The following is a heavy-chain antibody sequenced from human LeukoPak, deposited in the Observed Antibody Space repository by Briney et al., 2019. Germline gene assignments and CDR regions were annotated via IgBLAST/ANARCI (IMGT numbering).Heavy chain of an antibody. Sequence: ASVKVSCKASGYTFTSYYMHWVRQAPGDGLEWMGIINPSGGSTSCAQKYQGRVTMTRDASTSTVYMELSSLRSEDTAVYYCARGDYSTPLYWFDPWGQGTLVTVSS. CDR1: GYTFTSYY. V-gene: IGHV1-46*01. CDR2: INPSGGST. J-gene: IGHJ5*02. CDR3: ARGDYSTPLYWFDP. D-gene: IGHD4-11*01.